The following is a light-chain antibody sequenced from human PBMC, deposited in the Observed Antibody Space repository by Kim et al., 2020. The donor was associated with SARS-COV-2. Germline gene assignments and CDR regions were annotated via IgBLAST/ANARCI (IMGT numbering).Light chain of an antibody. Sequence: VSPGERAALSGRASQSVSRNLAWYQQTPGQAPRLLMYGAATRATGIPARFSGSGSGTEFTLTISSLQSEDFAVYYCQHYNNWPVTFGQGTKVDIK. CDR1: QSVSRN. J-gene: IGKJ1*01. CDR3: QHYNNWPVT. V-gene: IGKV3D-15*01. CDR2: GAA.